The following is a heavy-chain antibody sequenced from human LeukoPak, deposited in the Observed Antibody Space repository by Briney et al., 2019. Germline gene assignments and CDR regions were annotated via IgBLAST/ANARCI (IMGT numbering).Heavy chain of an antibody. CDR3: ARDDHTYYYGSGSYGY. D-gene: IGHD3-10*01. CDR2: ISAYNGNT. Sequence: ASVKVSCKASGYTFTSYGIRWVRQAPGQGLEWMGWISAYNGNTNYAQNLQGRVTMPTDTSTRTAYMALRSLRFDDTAVYYCARDDHTYYYGSGSYGYWGQGTLVTVSS. J-gene: IGHJ4*02. CDR1: GYTFTSYG. V-gene: IGHV1-18*04.